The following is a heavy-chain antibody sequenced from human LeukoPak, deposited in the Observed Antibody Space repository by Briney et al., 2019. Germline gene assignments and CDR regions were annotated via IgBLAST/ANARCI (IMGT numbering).Heavy chain of an antibody. CDR1: GFTFSSYA. J-gene: IGHJ4*02. D-gene: IGHD2-15*01. V-gene: IGHV3-23*01. CDR3: AKGRSISCSGGTCYPFDF. Sequence: GGSLRLSCEASGFTFSSYAMSWVRQAPGKGLEWVSAISGSGVTTHYAGSVKGRFSISRDNSKNTLYLQVNSLRAEDTAVYYCAKGRSISCSGGTCYPFDFWGQGSLVTVSS. CDR2: ISGSGVTT.